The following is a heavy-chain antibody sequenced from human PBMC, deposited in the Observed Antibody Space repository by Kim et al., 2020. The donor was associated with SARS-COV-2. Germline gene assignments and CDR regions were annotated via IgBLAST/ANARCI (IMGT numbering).Heavy chain of an antibody. J-gene: IGHJ4*02. Sequence: YADSVKGRFTISRDNAKNSLYLQMNSLRAEDTAVYYCARASGSSDAYFDYWGQGTLVTVSS. D-gene: IGHD1-26*01. CDR3: ARASGSSDAYFDY. V-gene: IGHV3-21*01.